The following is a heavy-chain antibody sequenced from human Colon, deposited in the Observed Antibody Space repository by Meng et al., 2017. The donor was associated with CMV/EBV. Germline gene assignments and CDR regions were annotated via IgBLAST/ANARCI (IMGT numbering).Heavy chain of an antibody. CDR2: IHHSGST. CDR3: ARVQYSYGFDY. D-gene: IGHD5-18*01. V-gene: IGHV4-34*01. Sequence: SETLSLTCAVYGGSFSGYYWSWIRQPPGKGLEWIGEIHHSGSTNYNPSLKSRVTISVDTSKNQFSLKLSSVTAADTAVYYCARVQYSYGFDYWGQGTLVTVSS. J-gene: IGHJ4*02. CDR1: GGSFSGYY.